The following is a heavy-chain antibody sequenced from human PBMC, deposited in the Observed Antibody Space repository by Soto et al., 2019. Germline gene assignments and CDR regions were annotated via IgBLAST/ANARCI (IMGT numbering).Heavy chain of an antibody. V-gene: IGHV1-46*01. CDR2: INPSGGST. D-gene: IGHD3-16*01. CDR3: ARDQSTTGIMITFGGCPDLYYISMGV. CDR1: GYTFTSYY. J-gene: IGHJ6*02. Sequence: ASVKVSCKASGYTFTSYYMHWARQAPGQGLEWMGIINPSGGSTSYAQKIQGRVTMTRDTSTSTVYMELSSLRSEDTAVSYCARDQSTTGIMITFGGCPDLYYISMGVWGQGTTISVSS.